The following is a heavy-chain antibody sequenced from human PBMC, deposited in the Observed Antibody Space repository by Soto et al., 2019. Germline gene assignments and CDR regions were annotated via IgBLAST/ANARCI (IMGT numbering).Heavy chain of an antibody. J-gene: IGHJ5*02. D-gene: IGHD5-18*01. CDR3: AKDMREGSYGNNWFDP. Sequence: GGSLRLSCAASGFTFSSYAMSWVRQAPGKGLEWVSAISGSGGSTYYADSVKGRFTISRDNSKNTLYLQMNSLRAEDTAVYYCAKDMREGSYGNNWFDPWGQGTLVTVSS. CDR1: GFTFSSYA. CDR2: ISGSGGST. V-gene: IGHV3-23*01.